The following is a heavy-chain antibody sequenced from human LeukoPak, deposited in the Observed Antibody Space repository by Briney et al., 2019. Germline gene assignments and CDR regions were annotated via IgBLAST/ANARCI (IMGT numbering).Heavy chain of an antibody. D-gene: IGHD2-21*02. CDR1: GYTFTSYS. V-gene: IGHV1-18*01. J-gene: IGHJ5*02. CDR2: ISAYNGNT. Sequence: ASVKVSCKASGYTFTSYSISWVRQAPGQGLEWMGWISAYNGNTNYAQKFQGRVTMTTDTSTNTAYMELRSLRSDDTAVYYCASDPETCEYCGGDNNYFDPWGQGTLVTVSS. CDR3: ASDPETCEYCGGDNNYFDP.